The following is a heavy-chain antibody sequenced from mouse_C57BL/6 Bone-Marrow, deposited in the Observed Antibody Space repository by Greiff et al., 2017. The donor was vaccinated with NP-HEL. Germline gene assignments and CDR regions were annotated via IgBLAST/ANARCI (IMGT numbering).Heavy chain of an antibody. J-gene: IGHJ1*03. CDR1: GYSITSDY. CDR3: ARSNWDPYWYFDV. V-gene: IGHV3-8*01. CDR2: ISYSGST. D-gene: IGHD4-1*01. Sequence: EVMLVESGPGLAKPSQTLSLTCSVTGYSITSDYWNWIRKFPGNKLEYMGYISYSGSTYYNPSLKSRISITRDTSKNQYYLQLNSVTTEDTATYYCARSNWDPYWYFDVWGTGTTVTVSS.